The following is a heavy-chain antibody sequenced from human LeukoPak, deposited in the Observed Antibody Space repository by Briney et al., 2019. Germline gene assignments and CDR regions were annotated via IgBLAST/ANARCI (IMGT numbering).Heavy chain of an antibody. J-gene: IGHJ3*02. D-gene: IGHD4-17*01. CDR2: ISSSSNYI. CDR3: ARDRDYGDYFDDAFDI. V-gene: IGHV3-21*01. Sequence: GGSLRLSCAASGFTFSSYWMHWVRQAPGKGLEWVSSISSSSNYIYYADSLKGRFTISRDNAKNSLFLQMNSLRAEDTAVYYCARDRDYGDYFDDAFDIWGQGTMVTVSS. CDR1: GFTFSSYW.